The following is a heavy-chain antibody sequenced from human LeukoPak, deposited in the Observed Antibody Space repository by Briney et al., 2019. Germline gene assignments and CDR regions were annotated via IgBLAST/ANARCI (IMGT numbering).Heavy chain of an antibody. V-gene: IGHV4-59*01. J-gene: IGHJ4*02. D-gene: IGHD5-24*01. CDR1: GGSINSYY. Sequence: SETLSLTCTVSGGSINSYYWTWIRQPPGKGLEWIGYIYYSGNTKYNPSLKSRVTISVDTSKNQFSLKLNAVTPADTAVYYCARESRDVETEGFDYWGQGTLVTVSS. CDR3: ARESRDVETEGFDY. CDR2: IYYSGNT.